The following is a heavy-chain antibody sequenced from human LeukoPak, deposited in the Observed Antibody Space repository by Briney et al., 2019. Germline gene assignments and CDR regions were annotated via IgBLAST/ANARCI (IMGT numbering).Heavy chain of an antibody. Sequence: PGGSLRLSCVASGFGFRNYGMYWVRQATGKGLEWVSFIWSDGNNKKYGDSVKGRFTISRDNSNNMLYLQMDSLRPEDTGVYYCAKDPGASVPGFYMDVWGKGTTVIVSS. CDR2: IWSDGNNK. J-gene: IGHJ6*03. D-gene: IGHD2-8*02. V-gene: IGHV3-30*02. CDR3: AKDPGASVPGFYMDV. CDR1: GFGFRNYG.